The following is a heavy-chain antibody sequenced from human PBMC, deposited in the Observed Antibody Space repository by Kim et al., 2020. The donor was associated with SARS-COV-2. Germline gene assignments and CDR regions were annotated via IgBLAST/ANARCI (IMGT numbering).Heavy chain of an antibody. CDR3: TTDWGVPAALGTYYYGMDV. J-gene: IGHJ6*02. Sequence: GRFTISRDDSKNTLYLQMNSLKTEDTAVYYCTTDWGVPAALGTYYYGMDVWGQGTTVTVSS. V-gene: IGHV3-15*01. D-gene: IGHD2-2*01.